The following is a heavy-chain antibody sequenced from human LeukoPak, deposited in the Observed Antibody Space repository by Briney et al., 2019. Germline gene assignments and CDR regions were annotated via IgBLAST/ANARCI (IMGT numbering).Heavy chain of an antibody. J-gene: IGHJ4*02. Sequence: SETLSLTCTVSGGSFSSGSYYWSWIRQPPGKGLEWIGYIYYSGSTNYNPSLKSRVTISVDTSKNQFSLKLSSVTAADTAVYYCARGLSSGWYLGGGFDYWGQGTLVTVSS. V-gene: IGHV4-61*01. D-gene: IGHD6-19*01. CDR3: ARGLSSGWYLGGGFDY. CDR1: GGSFSSGSYY. CDR2: IYYSGST.